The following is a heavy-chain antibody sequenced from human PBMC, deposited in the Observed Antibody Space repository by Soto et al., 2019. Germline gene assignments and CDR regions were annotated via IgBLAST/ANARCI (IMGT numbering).Heavy chain of an antibody. CDR2: IYYSGST. D-gene: IGHD2-15*01. CDR3: ARHCSGGSCYYAFDI. CDR1: GVSISSYY. V-gene: IGHV4-59*08. Sequence: SETLSLTCPVSGVSISSYYWSWIRQPPGKGLEWIGYIYYSGSTNYNPSLKSRVTISVDTSKNQFSLKLSSVTAADTAVYYCARHCSGGSCYYAFDIWGQGTMVTVSS. J-gene: IGHJ3*02.